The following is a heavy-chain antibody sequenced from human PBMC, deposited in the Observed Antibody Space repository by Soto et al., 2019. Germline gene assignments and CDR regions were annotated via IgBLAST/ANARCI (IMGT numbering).Heavy chain of an antibody. CDR2: IYYSGST. J-gene: IGHJ5*02. V-gene: IGHV4-39*01. Sequence: SETLSLTCTVSGGYISSSSYYWGWIRQPPGKGLEWIGSIYYSGSTYYNPSLKSRVTISVDTSKKQFSLKLSSVTAADTAVYYCARHDIVVVTAIRLNWFDPWGQGTLVTVSS. CDR1: GGYISSSSYY. CDR3: ARHDIVVVTAIRLNWFDP. D-gene: IGHD2-21*02.